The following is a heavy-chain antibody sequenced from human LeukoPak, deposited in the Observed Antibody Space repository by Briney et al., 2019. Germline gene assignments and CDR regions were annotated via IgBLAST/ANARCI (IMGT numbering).Heavy chain of an antibody. V-gene: IGHV3-48*03. J-gene: IGHJ4*02. CDR2: VSSSGSTI. D-gene: IGHD3-22*01. CDR3: ARESYDSSGYYIFFDY. CDR1: GFTFSSYE. Sequence: GGSLRLSCAASGFTFSSYEMNWVRQAPGKGLEWVSYVSSSGSTIYYADSVKGRFTISRDNAKNSLYLQMNSLRAEDTAVYYCARESYDSSGYYIFFDYWGQGTLVTVSS.